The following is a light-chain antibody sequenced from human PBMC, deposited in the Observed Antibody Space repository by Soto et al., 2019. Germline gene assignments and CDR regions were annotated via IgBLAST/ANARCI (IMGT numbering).Light chain of an antibody. V-gene: IGKV3-20*01. CDR3: QQYGSSSIT. Sequence: EIVLTQSPGTLSLSPGERAALSCRASQSVSSSYLAWYKQKPGQAPRLLIYGASSRATGIPDRVSGSGSGTDFTLTISRLEPEDVAVYYGQQYGSSSITFGQGTRLEI. J-gene: IGKJ5*01. CDR2: GAS. CDR1: QSVSSSY.